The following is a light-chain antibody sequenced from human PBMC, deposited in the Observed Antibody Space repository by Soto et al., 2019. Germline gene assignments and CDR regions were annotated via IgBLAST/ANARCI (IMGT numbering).Light chain of an antibody. CDR2: DAS. V-gene: IGKV1-5*01. Sequence: DIQMTQSPSTLSASIGDRVTITCRASQDINFWLAWYQQKPGKGPNLLIYDASTLQSGAPSRFSGSGSGTEFTLTNSSLQPDDLATYYCQQYNSLHTFGQGTKLEIK. J-gene: IGKJ2*01. CDR1: QDINFW. CDR3: QQYNSLHT.